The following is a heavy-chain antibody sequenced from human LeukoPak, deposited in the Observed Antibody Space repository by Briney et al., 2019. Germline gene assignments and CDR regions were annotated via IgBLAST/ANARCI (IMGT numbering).Heavy chain of an antibody. CDR1: GFTFSSYA. D-gene: IGHD3-22*01. Sequence: GGSLRLSCAASGFTFSSYAMSWVRQAPGKGGEWVSPISGSGGSTYYADSVKGRFTISRDNSKNPLYLQMNSLRAEDTAVYYCAKGLNGYYYYDMDVWGQGTTVTVSS. CDR3: AKGLNGYYYYDMDV. CDR2: ISGSGGST. J-gene: IGHJ6*02. V-gene: IGHV3-23*01.